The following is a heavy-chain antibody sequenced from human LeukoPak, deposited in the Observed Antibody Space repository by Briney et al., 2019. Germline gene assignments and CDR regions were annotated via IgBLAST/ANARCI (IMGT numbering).Heavy chain of an antibody. CDR1: GFTFSSCS. D-gene: IGHD1-26*01. V-gene: IGHV3-21*01. J-gene: IGHJ3*02. CDR2: ISSSSSYI. CDR3: ARVPMVGATRGAFDI. Sequence: PGGSLRLSCAASGFTFSSCSMNWVRQAPGKGLEWVSSISSSSSYIYYADSVKGRFTISRDNAKNSLYLQMNSLRAEDTAVYYCARVPMVGATRGAFDIWGQGTMVTVSS.